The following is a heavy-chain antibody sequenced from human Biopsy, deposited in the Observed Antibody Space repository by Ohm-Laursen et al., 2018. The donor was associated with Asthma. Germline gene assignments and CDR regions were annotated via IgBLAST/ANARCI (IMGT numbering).Heavy chain of an antibody. Sequence: GTLSLTCTVSGVSIRSYHWTWIRQPPGKGLEWIGNIHYSGSTYSNPSLKSRVTISVDTSKKQISLRLSSVIAADTAVYYCAGFCSGGNCPDHWGQGTLVTVSS. J-gene: IGHJ4*02. V-gene: IGHV4-59*01. CDR1: GVSIRSYH. D-gene: IGHD2-15*01. CDR3: AGFCSGGNCPDH. CDR2: IHYSGST.